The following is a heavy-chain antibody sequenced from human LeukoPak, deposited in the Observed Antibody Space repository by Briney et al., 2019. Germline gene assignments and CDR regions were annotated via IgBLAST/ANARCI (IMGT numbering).Heavy chain of an antibody. V-gene: IGHV3-30*04. J-gene: IGHJ4*02. CDR2: ISYDGSNK. CDR1: GFILSNYA. Sequence: GGSLRLSCAASGFILSNYAMHWVRQAPGKGLEWLIFISYDGSNKYYADSVKGRFTISRDNSKNTLYLQMNSLRAEDTAVYYCARDTYGSDYWGQGTLVTVSS. D-gene: IGHD3-10*01. CDR3: ARDTYGSDY.